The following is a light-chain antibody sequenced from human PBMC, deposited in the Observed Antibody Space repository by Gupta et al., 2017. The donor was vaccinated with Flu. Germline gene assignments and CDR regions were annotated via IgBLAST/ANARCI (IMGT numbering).Light chain of an antibody. V-gene: IGKV3-11*01. CDR1: QSVSSY. Sequence: EIVLTQSPATLSLSPGERATLSCRASQSVSSYLAWYQQKPGQAPRLLIYDASNRATGIPARFSGSGSGTDFTLTISSLEPEDFAVYYCHQRSNWPTFGQGSRLEI. J-gene: IGKJ5*01. CDR3: HQRSNWPT. CDR2: DAS.